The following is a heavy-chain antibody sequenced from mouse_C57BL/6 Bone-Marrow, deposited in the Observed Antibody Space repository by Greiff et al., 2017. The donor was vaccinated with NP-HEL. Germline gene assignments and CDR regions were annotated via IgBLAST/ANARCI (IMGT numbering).Heavy chain of an antibody. Sequence: EVQLQQSGAELVRPGASVKLSCTASGFNIKDDYMHWVKQRPEQGLEWIGWIDPENGDTEYASKFQGKATITADTSSNTAYLQLSSLTSEDTAVYYCTTYDYERVFDYWGQGTTLTVSS. D-gene: IGHD2-4*01. CDR2: IDPENGDT. V-gene: IGHV14-4*01. CDR3: TTYDYERVFDY. J-gene: IGHJ2*01. CDR1: GFNIKDDY.